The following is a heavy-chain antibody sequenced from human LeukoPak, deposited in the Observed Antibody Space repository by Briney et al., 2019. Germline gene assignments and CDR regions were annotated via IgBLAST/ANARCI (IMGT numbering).Heavy chain of an antibody. CDR2: INPNSGGT. D-gene: IGHD6-19*01. CDR1: GYTFTGYY. V-gene: IGHV1-2*02. J-gene: IGHJ4*02. Sequence: ASVKVSCKASGYTFTGYYMHWVRQAPGQGLEWMGWINPNSGGTNYAQKFQGRVTMTRDTSISTAYMELSRLRSDDTAVYYCARDAQWLVRWYFDYWGQGTLVTVSS. CDR3: ARDAQWLVRWYFDY.